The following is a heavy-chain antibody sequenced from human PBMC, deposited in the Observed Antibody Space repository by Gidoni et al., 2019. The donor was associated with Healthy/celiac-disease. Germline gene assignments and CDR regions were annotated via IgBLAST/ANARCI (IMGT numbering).Heavy chain of an antibody. J-gene: IGHJ4*02. Sequence: EVQLVESGGGLVKPGRSLRLSCTASGFTFGDYAMSWFRQAPGKGLEWVGFIRSKAYGGTTEDAASVKGRFTISRDDSKSIAYLQMNSLKTEDTAVYYCTRDLPDIVVVPAAPLFDYWGQGTLVTVS. D-gene: IGHD2-2*01. CDR3: TRDLPDIVVVPAAPLFDY. CDR2: IRSKAYGGTT. V-gene: IGHV3-49*05. CDR1: GFTFGDYA.